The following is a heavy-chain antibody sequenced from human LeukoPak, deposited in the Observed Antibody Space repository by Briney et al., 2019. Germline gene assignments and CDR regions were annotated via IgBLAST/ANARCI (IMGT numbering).Heavy chain of an antibody. CDR3: AKGAYDYIEIGYFDS. CDR2: LIGSSGST. D-gene: IGHD5-12*01. V-gene: IGHV3-23*01. J-gene: IGHJ4*02. Sequence: GGSLRLSSAASGFTSTNYAMNWVRQAPGKGLEWVSVLIGSSGSTDYADSVKGRFTISRDTSKNTLFLQMNSLRAEDTAIYYCAKGAYDYIEIGYFDSWGQGTLVTVSS. CDR1: GFTSTNYA.